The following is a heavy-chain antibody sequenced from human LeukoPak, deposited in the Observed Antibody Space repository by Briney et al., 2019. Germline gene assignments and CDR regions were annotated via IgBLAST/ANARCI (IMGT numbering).Heavy chain of an antibody. CDR1: GFTFSGYG. Sequence: PGRSLRLSCAASGFTFSGYGMHWVRQAPGKGLEWVAVISYDGSNKYYADSVKGRFTISRDNSKNTLYLQMNSLRAEDTAVYYCAKDIELLNYYYYYGMDVWGQGTTVTVSS. CDR3: AKDIELLNYYYYYGMDV. D-gene: IGHD3-10*01. J-gene: IGHJ6*02. CDR2: ISYDGSNK. V-gene: IGHV3-30*18.